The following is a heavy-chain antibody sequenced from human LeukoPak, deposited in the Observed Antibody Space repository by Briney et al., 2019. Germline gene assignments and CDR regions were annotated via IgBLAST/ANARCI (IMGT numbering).Heavy chain of an antibody. D-gene: IGHD3-16*01. CDR1: GFTFDDYA. J-gene: IGHJ4*02. Sequence: GGSLRLSCAASGFTFDDYAMHWVRQAPGKGLEWVSGISWNSGSIGYADSVKGRFTISRDNAKNSLYLQMNSLRAEDMALYYCAKVGDGGYFDYWGQGTLVTVPS. CDR3: AKVGDGGYFDY. CDR2: ISWNSGSI. V-gene: IGHV3-9*03.